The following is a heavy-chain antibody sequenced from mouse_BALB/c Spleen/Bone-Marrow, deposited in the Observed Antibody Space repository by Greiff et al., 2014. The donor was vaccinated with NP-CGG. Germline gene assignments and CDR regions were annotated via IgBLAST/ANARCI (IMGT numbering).Heavy chain of an antibody. J-gene: IGHJ3*01. CDR2: IYPYNGGT. V-gene: IGHV1S29*02. D-gene: IGHD2-3*01. CDR3: ARGWLLSWFAY. Sequence: EVQLQQSGPELVKPGASVKISCKASEYTFTDYNMHWVKQSHGRSLEWIGYIYPYNGGTGYNQKFKSKATLTVDNSSSTAYMELRSLTSEDSAVYYCARGWLLSWFAYWGQGTLVTVSA. CDR1: EYTFTDYN.